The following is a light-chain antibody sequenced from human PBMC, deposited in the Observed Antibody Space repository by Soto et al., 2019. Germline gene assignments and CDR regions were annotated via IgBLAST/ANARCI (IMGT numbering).Light chain of an antibody. CDR3: VSFTTSSSYV. CDR2: DII. Sequence: QPALTQPASVSGSPGQSITISCTGTSSDVGAYTFVSWYQQHPGKAPKLMIYDIINRPSGVSNRFSGSKSGNTASLTISGLQAEDVADSSFVSFTTSSSYVSGTGTKSPS. CDR1: SSDVGAYTF. J-gene: IGLJ1*01. V-gene: IGLV2-14*03.